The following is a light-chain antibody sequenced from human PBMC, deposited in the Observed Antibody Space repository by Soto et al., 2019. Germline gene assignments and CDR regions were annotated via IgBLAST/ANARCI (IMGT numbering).Light chain of an antibody. CDR1: QSVSSY. V-gene: IGKV3-11*01. CDR3: QHRSNWLT. CDR2: DAS. J-gene: IGKJ4*01. Sequence: EIVLTQSPATLSLSPGERATLSCMASQSVSSYLAWYQQKPGQAPRLLIYDASNRATGIPARFSGSGSGTDFTLTKSSLEPEDFAVYYCQHRSNWLTFGGGTKVEIK.